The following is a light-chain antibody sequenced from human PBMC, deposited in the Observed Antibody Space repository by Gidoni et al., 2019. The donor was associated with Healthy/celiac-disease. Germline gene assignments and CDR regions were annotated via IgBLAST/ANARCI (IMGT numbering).Light chain of an antibody. V-gene: IGKV3-20*01. Sequence: EIVLTQSPGTLSLSPGERATLSCRASQSVSSSYLAWYQQKPGQAPRLLIYGASSRATWNPSKFNGKWSGTSFTLTIQKLGPEDFAVYYCQQYGSSPLTFGGGTKVEIK. CDR2: GAS. CDR1: QSVSSSY. CDR3: QQYGSSPLT. J-gene: IGKJ4*01.